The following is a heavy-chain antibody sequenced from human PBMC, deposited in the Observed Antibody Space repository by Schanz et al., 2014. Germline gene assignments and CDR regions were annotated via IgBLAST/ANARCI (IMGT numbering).Heavy chain of an antibody. J-gene: IGHJ4*02. CDR2: IIPPLRQT. V-gene: IGHV1-69*04. CDR1: GAPFNSYA. CDR3: ARIIDGDYLY. Sequence: QVRLVQSGAEVKKPGSSVKVSCKSSGAPFNSYAFVWVRQAPGQGFEWVGSIIPPLRQTRYAQKFEERVIITADTSTTTVYMDLASLTSDDTAVYFCARIIDGDYLYWGQGTLVTVSS. D-gene: IGHD4-17*01.